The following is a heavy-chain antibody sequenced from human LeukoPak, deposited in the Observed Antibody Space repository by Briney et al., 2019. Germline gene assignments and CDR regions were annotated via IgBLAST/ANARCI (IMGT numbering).Heavy chain of an antibody. D-gene: IGHD3-22*01. CDR3: ARGTKYDCSGYFSFNY. J-gene: IGHJ4*02. CDR1: GGSISSYY. Sequence: PSETLSLTCTVSGGSISSYYWSWIRQPAGRGLEWIGRIYTSGSTNYHASLKSRVTMSVDTSKNQFSLRLSSVTPADTAVYYCARGTKYDCSGYFSFNYWGQGTLVTVSS. CDR2: IYTSGST. V-gene: IGHV4-4*07.